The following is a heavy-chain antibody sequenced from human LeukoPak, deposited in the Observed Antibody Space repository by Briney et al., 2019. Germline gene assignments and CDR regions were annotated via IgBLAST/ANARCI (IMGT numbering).Heavy chain of an antibody. CDR2: INPSGGST. D-gene: IGHD5-12*01. CDR3: ARAYSGYDPNDY. J-gene: IGHJ4*02. CDR1: GYTFTSYY. Sequence: ASVKVSCKASGYTFTSYYMHWVRQAPGQGLEWMGIINPSGGSTTYAQKFQGRVTVTRDTSTSTVYMELSSLRSEDTAVYYCARAYSGYDPNDYWGQGTLGTVSS. V-gene: IGHV1-46*01.